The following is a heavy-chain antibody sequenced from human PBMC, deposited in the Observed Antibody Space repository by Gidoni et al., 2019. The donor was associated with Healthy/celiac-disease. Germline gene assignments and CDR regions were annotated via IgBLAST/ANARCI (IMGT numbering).Heavy chain of an antibody. J-gene: IGHJ6*03. Sequence: EVQLVESGGGLVKPGGSLRLTCAASGFTFSSYSMNWVRQAQGKGLEWVSSISSSSSYIYYADSVKGRFTISRDNAKNSLYLQMNSLRAEDTAVYYCARIRHEKLGYMDVWGKGTTVTVSS. D-gene: IGHD7-27*01. CDR1: GFTFSSYS. V-gene: IGHV3-21*01. CDR3: ARIRHEKLGYMDV. CDR2: ISSSSSYI.